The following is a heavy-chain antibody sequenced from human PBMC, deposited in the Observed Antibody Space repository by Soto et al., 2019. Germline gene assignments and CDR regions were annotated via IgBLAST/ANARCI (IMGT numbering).Heavy chain of an antibody. D-gene: IGHD5-12*01. V-gene: IGHV3-33*01. CDR3: AREYLLRSTYYYYGMDV. Sequence: GGSLRLSCAASGFTFSSYGMHWVRQAPGKGLEWVAVIWYDGSNKYYADSVKGRFTISRDNSKNTLYLQMNSLRAEDTAVYYCAREYLLRSTYYYYGMDVWGQGTTVTVSS. CDR2: IWYDGSNK. CDR1: GFTFSSYG. J-gene: IGHJ6*02.